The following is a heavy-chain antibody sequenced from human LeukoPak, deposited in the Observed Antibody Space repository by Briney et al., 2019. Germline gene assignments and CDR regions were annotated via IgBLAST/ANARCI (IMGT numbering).Heavy chain of an antibody. J-gene: IGHJ4*02. Sequence: ASVKVSCKASGGTFSSYAISWVRQAPGQGLEWIGGIILIFGTANYAQKFQGRVTITADESTSTAYMELSSLRSEDTAVYYCARVGGVLYSSSWYLLDYWGQGTLVTVSS. V-gene: IGHV1-69*13. CDR1: GGTFSSYA. CDR3: ARVGGVLYSSSWYLLDY. D-gene: IGHD6-13*01. CDR2: IILIFGTA.